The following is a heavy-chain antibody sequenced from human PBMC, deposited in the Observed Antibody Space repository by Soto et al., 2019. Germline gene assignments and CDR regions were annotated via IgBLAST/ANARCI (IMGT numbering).Heavy chain of an antibody. CDR2: ISYDGSNK. Sequence: GGSLRLSCAASGFTFSSYAMHWVRQAPGKGLEWVAVISYDGSNKYYADSVKGRFTISRDNSKNTLYLQMNSLRAEDTAVYYCARGVGRITIFGVACVDAFDIWGQGTMVTVSS. CDR3: ARGVGRITIFGVACVDAFDI. CDR1: GFTFSSYA. J-gene: IGHJ3*02. D-gene: IGHD3-3*01. V-gene: IGHV3-30-3*01.